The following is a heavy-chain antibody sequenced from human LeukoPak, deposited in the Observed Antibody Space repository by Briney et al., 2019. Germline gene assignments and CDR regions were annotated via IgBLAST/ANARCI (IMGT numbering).Heavy chain of an antibody. CDR1: GGSISSGSYY. V-gene: IGHV4-39*07. J-gene: IGHJ4*02. CDR3: ARRMGSSWIPLGYFDY. Sequence: SETLSLTCTVSGGSISSGSYYWGWIRQPPGKGLEWIGSIYYSGSTYYNPSLKSRVTISVDTSKNQFSLKLSSVTAADTAVYYCARRMGSSWIPLGYFDYWGQGTLVTVSS. CDR2: IYYSGST. D-gene: IGHD6-13*01.